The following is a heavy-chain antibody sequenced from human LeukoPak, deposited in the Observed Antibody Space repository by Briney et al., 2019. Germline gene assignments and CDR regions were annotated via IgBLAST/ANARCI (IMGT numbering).Heavy chain of an antibody. CDR1: GGTFSSYA. J-gene: IGHJ3*02. CDR2: IIPIFGTA. Sequence: GASVTVSCKASGGTFSSYAISWVRQAPGQGLEWMGGIIPIFGTANYAQKFQGRVTITADKSTSTAYMELSSLRSEDTAVYYCAREGSSYDYDAFDIWGQGTMVTVSS. CDR3: AREGSSYDYDAFDI. V-gene: IGHV1-69*06. D-gene: IGHD5-18*01.